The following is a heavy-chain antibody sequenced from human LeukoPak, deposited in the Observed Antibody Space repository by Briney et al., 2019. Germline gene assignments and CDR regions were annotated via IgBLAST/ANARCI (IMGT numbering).Heavy chain of an antibody. V-gene: IGHV3-33*01. Sequence: GGSLRLPCAASGFTFSSYGMHWVRQAPGKGLEWVAVIWYDGSNKYYADSVKGRFTISRDNSKNTLYLQMNSLRAEDTAVYYCARDLSDAFDFDYWAQGTLVTVSS. J-gene: IGHJ4*02. CDR3: ARDLSDAFDFDY. CDR2: IWYDGSNK. CDR1: GFTFSSYG. D-gene: IGHD3-16*01.